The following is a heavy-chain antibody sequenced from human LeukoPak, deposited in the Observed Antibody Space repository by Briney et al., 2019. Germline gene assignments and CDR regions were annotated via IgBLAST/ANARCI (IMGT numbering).Heavy chain of an antibody. D-gene: IGHD6-13*01. CDR1: GGSISSSDYY. Sequence: SETLSLTCTVSGGSISSSDYYWAWIRQPPGKGLEWIATIFYNGATQYNPSLKSRVTISVDRSKNQFSLKLTSVTAADTAVYYCARRVSAGIFDYWGQGTLVTVSS. J-gene: IGHJ4*02. CDR2: IFYNGAT. CDR3: ARRVSAGIFDY. V-gene: IGHV4-39*07.